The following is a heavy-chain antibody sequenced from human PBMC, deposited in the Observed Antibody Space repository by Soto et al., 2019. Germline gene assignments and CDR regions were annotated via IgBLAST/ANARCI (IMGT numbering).Heavy chain of an antibody. CDR1: GYRFTSYW. CDR3: ARGGGYYDSSGPDAFDI. D-gene: IGHD3-22*01. J-gene: IGHJ3*02. Sequence: RGESRKISCKGSGYRFTSYWIGWVRQMPGKGLEWMGIIYPGDSDTRYSPSFQGQVTISADKSISTAYLQWSSLKASDTAMYYCARGGGYYDSSGPDAFDIWGQGTMVTVSS. V-gene: IGHV5-51*01. CDR2: IYPGDSDT.